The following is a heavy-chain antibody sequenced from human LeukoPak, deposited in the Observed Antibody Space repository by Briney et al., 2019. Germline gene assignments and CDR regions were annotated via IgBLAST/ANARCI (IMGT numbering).Heavy chain of an antibody. CDR3: ARDPSPYYDFWSGYSCYFDY. Sequence: SLVLSCAASGFTFSSYGMHWVRQAPGKGLEWVAVIWYDGSNKYYADSVKGRFTISRDNSKNTLYLQMDSLRAEDTAVYYCARDPSPYYDFWSGYSCYFDYWGQGTLVT. CDR1: GFTFSSYG. D-gene: IGHD3-3*01. V-gene: IGHV3-33*01. J-gene: IGHJ4*02. CDR2: IWYDGSNK.